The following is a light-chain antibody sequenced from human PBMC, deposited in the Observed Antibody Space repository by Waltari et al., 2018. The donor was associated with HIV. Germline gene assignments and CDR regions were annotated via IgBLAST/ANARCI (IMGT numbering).Light chain of an antibody. Sequence: AIQLTQSPSSLSACVGDRVTITCRASQGISSALAWYQQKPGKAPKVLIYDASKLKSGVPSRFSGSGSGTDFSLTVSSLQPEDFATYYCQQFYTYPLTFGEGPRWRSN. CDR1: QGISSA. V-gene: IGKV1-13*02. CDR2: DAS. CDR3: QQFYTYPLT. J-gene: IGKJ4*01.